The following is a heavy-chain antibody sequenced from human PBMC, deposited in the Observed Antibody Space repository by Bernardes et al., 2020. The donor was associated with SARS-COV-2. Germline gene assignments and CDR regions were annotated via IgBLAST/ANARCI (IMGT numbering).Heavy chain of an antibody. CDR1: GGSFSGYY. D-gene: IGHD1-26*01. J-gene: IGHJ6*02. Sequence: SETLSLTCAVYGGSFSGYYWSWIRQPPGKGLEWIGEINHGGSTNYNPSLKSRVTISVDTSKNQFSLKLSSVTAEDTAVYYCARDRSSYPARSMDVWGQGTTVTVSS. CDR3: ARDRSSYPARSMDV. V-gene: IGHV4-34*01. CDR2: INHGGST.